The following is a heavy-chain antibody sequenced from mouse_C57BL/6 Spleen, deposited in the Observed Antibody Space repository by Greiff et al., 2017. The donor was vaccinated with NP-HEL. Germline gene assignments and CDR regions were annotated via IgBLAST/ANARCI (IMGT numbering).Heavy chain of an antibody. V-gene: IGHV3-6*01. CDR3: ARFDGAH. Sequence: DVKLQESGPGLVKPSQSLSLTCSVTGYSITSGYYWNWIRQFPGNKLEWMGYISYDGSNNYNPSLKNRISITRDTSKNQFFLKLNSVTTEDTATYYCARFDGAHWGQGTSVTVSS. J-gene: IGHJ4*01. CDR1: GYSITSGYY. CDR2: ISYDGSN. D-gene: IGHD2-3*01.